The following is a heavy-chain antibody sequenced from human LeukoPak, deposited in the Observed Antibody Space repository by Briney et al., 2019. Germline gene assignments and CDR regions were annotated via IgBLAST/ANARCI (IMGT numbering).Heavy chain of an antibody. CDR3: ANSPSIFGVVIIDY. CDR1: GFTFSSYA. D-gene: IGHD3-3*01. J-gene: IGHJ4*02. CDR2: ISGSGGST. Sequence: SGGSLRLSCAASGFTFSSYAMSWVRQAPGKGLEWVSAISGSGGSTYYADSVKGRFTISRDNSKNTLYLQMNSLRAEDTAVYYCANSPSIFGVVIIDYWGQGTLVTVSS. V-gene: IGHV3-23*01.